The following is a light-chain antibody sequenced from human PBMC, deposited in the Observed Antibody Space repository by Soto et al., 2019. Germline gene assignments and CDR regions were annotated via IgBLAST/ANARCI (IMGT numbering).Light chain of an antibody. CDR1: SEYSHYA. CDR2: VNRDGSH. CDR3: QSWGAGYRV. Sequence: QSVLTQSPSASASLGASIKLTCTLNSEYSHYAIAWHQQYPGRGPRFLMKVNRDGSHNKGDGIPDRFSGSRSGAECYLTISGLQSEDEADYYCQSWGAGYRVFGRGTKLTVL. V-gene: IGLV4-69*01. J-gene: IGLJ3*02.